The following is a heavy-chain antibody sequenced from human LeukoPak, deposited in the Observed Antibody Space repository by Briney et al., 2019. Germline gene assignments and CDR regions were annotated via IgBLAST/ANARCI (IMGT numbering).Heavy chain of an antibody. CDR3: AGAPGKLYYCFCSGHIGNWFDP. CDR1: GYTFTSYA. J-gene: IGHJ5*02. CDR2: INPNTGNP. Sequence: ASVKVSCKASGYTFTSYAMNWVRQAPGQGLEWMGWINPNTGNPTYAQGFKGRFVFSLDTSVSTAYLQLSSLKAEDTAVYYCAGAPGKLYYCFCSGHIGNWFDPWGQGTLVTVSS. D-gene: IGHD3-3*01. V-gene: IGHV7-4-1*02.